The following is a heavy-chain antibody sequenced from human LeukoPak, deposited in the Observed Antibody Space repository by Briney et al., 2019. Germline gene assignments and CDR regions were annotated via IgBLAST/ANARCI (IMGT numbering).Heavy chain of an antibody. CDR3: AKDLDPIVVVISGGYFDY. D-gene: IGHD3-22*01. CDR2: ISYDGSNK. Sequence: GRSLRLSCAAPGFTFRSYGMHWVRQAPGKGLEWVAVISYDGSNKYYADSVKGRFTISRDNSKNTLYLQMNSLRAEDTAVYYCAKDLDPIVVVISGGYFDYWGQGTLVTVSS. CDR1: GFTFRSYG. V-gene: IGHV3-30*18. J-gene: IGHJ4*02.